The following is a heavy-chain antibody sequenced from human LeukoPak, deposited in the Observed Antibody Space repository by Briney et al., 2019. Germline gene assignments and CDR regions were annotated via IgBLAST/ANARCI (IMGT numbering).Heavy chain of an antibody. D-gene: IGHD3-22*01. V-gene: IGHV4-39*01. J-gene: IGHJ4*02. CDR2: IYYSGRT. CDR1: GDSISTTNYY. CDR3: ARPESGGYYFDK. Sequence: SETLSLTCSVSGDSISTTNYYWAWIRQPAGKGPEWIGNIYYSGRTLYNPSLWGRVTISADRTKNQFSLTVNSVTAADTAVYFCARPESGGYYFDKWGQGTLVSVSS.